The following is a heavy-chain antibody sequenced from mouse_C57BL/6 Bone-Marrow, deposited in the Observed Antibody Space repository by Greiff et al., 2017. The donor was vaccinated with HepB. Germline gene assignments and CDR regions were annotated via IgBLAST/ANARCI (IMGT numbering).Heavy chain of an antibody. CDR1: GYSITSGYY. V-gene: IGHV3-6*01. Sequence: EVQVVESGPGLVKPSQSLSLTCSVTGYSITSGYYWYWIRQVPGNKLAWMGYISYDGSNNYNPSLKNRISITRDTSKNQFFLKLNSVTTEDTATYYCAREGDYDGLDYWGKGTTLTVSS. CDR3: AREGDYDGLDY. CDR2: ISYDGSN. J-gene: IGHJ2*01. D-gene: IGHD2-4*01.